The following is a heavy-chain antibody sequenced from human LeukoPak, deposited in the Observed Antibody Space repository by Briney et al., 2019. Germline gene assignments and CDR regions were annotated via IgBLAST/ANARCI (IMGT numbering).Heavy chain of an antibody. Sequence: GASVKVSCKASGYTFTGYYMHWVRQAPGQGLEWMGWINPNSGGTNYAQKFQGRVTMTRDTSISTAYMELSRLRSDDTAVYYCARDKGDYYDSSGYSSYIDYWGQGTLVTVSS. CDR3: ARDKGDYYDSSGYSSYIDY. CDR1: GYTFTGYY. D-gene: IGHD3-22*01. V-gene: IGHV1-2*02. CDR2: INPNSGGT. J-gene: IGHJ4*02.